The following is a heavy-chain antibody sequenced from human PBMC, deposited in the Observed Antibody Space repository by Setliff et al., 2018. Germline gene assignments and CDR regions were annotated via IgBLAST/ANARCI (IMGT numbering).Heavy chain of an antibody. D-gene: IGHD2-15*01. CDR2: INWSGGSR. CDR1: GFTFDVSG. J-gene: IGHJ4*02. CDR3: ARLSYRWSQYYYFDY. Sequence: GESLKISCGTSGFTFDVSGMSWVRQAPGKGLEWVSSINWSGGSRAYADSVKGRFTISRDNAKNSMYLQMDSLRTEDTAVYYCARLSYRWSQYYYFDYWGQGTLVTVSS. V-gene: IGHV3-20*04.